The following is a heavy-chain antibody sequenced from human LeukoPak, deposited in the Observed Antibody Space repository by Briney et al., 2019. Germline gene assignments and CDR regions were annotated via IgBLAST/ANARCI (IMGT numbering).Heavy chain of an antibody. Sequence: GGSLRLSCAASGFTFSSYAMHWVRQAPGKGLEWVAVISYDGSNKYYADSVKGRFTISRDNSKNTLYLQMNSLRAEDTAVYYCARGDIAVGGELDYWGQGTLVTASS. V-gene: IGHV3-30-3*01. J-gene: IGHJ4*02. CDR2: ISYDGSNK. CDR3: ARGDIAVGGELDY. CDR1: GFTFSSYA. D-gene: IGHD6-19*01.